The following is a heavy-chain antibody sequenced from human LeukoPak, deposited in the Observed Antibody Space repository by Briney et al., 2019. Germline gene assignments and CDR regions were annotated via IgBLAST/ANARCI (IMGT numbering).Heavy chain of an antibody. CDR3: ARAGDGYSYEYYFDY. CDR1: GFTVSSTY. Sequence: GGSLRLSCAASGFTVSSTYMSWVRQAPGKGLEWVSVFYSGGQTYYADSVKGRFTISRHNSKNTLYLQMNSLRTEDTAVYYCARAGDGYSYEYYFDYWGQETLVTVSS. V-gene: IGHV3-53*04. J-gene: IGHJ4*02. D-gene: IGHD5-24*01. CDR2: FYSGGQT.